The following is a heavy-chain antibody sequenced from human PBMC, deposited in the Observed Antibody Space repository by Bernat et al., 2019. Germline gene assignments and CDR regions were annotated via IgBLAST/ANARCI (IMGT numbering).Heavy chain of an antibody. J-gene: IGHJ4*02. V-gene: IGHV3-33*01. D-gene: IGHD2-2*01. CDR3: ARDLAVPAADAFDY. Sequence: QVQLVESGGGVVQPGRSLRLSCAASGFTFSSYGMHWVRQAPGQGLEWVAVIWYDGSNKYYADSVKGRFTISRDNSKNTLYLKMNSLRAEDTAVYYCARDLAVPAADAFDYWGQGTLVTVSS. CDR1: GFTFSSYG. CDR2: IWYDGSNK.